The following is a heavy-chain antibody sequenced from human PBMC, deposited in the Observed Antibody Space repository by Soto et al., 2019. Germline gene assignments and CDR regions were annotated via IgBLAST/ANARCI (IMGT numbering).Heavy chain of an antibody. CDR2: INAGNGNT. J-gene: IGHJ4*02. V-gene: IGHV1-3*01. CDR3: AGGYCSSTNCYAYNWNVI. Sequence: ASVKVSCKASGYTFSNYAMHWVRQAPGQRLEWMGWINAGNGNTKYPQKLQDRITITSDTSASTAYMELSSLRSEDTAVYFCAGGYCSSTNCYAYNWNVIWGQGTQVTVS. D-gene: IGHD2-2*01. CDR1: GYTFSNYA.